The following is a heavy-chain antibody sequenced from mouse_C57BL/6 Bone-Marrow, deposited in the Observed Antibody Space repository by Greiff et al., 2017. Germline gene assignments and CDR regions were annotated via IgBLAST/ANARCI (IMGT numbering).Heavy chain of an antibody. D-gene: IGHD1-1*01. J-gene: IGHJ3*01. V-gene: IGHV2-9*01. CDR3: AKQREFITTVRLLG. CDR1: GFSLTSYG. CDR2: IWGGGST. Sequence: VKVVESGPGLVAPSQSLSITCTVSGFSLTSYGVDWVRQPPGKGLEWLGVIWGGGSTNYNSALMSRLSISKDNSKSQVFLKMNSLQTDDTAMYYCAKQREFITTVRLLGWGQGTLVTVSA.